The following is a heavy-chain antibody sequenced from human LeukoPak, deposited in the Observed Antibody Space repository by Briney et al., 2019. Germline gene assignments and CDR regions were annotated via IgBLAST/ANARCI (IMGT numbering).Heavy chain of an antibody. Sequence: SETLSLTCAVYGGSFSGYYWSWIRQPPGKGLEWIGYIYYSGSTNYNPSLKSRVTISVDTSKNQFSLKLSSVTAADTAVYYCASCYYDSRIPHNWFDPWGQGTLVTVSS. V-gene: IGHV4-59*08. CDR2: IYYSGST. D-gene: IGHD3-22*01. CDR3: ASCYYDSRIPHNWFDP. CDR1: GGSFSGYY. J-gene: IGHJ5*02.